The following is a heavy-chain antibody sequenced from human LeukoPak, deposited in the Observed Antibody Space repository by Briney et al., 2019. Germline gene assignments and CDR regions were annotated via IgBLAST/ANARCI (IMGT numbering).Heavy chain of an antibody. CDR3: AKDRRLAAFDY. Sequence: GGSLRLSCTASGFTFSSYGMNWVRQAPGKGLEWVSGITGRGENVYYAGSVKGRFTISRDNSKNTLYLQMNSLRAEDTAVYYCAKDRRLAAFDYGGQGTLVTVSS. J-gene: IGHJ4*02. CDR2: ITGRGENV. CDR1: GFTFSSYG. V-gene: IGHV3-23*01. D-gene: IGHD6-25*01.